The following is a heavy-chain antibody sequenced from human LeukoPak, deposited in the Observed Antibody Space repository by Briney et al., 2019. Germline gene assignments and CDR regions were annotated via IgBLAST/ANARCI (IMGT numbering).Heavy chain of an antibody. V-gene: IGHV4-59*11. Sequence: SETLSLTCTVSGGSISSHYWSWIRQPPGKGLEWIGYVFYSGSTNYNPSPKSRVSISVDTSKKQLSLKLSSVTAADTAVYYCARVVPKQQLVDAFDIWGQGTMVTVSS. CDR1: GGSISSHY. CDR3: ARVVPKQQLVDAFDI. J-gene: IGHJ3*02. CDR2: VFYSGST. D-gene: IGHD6-13*01.